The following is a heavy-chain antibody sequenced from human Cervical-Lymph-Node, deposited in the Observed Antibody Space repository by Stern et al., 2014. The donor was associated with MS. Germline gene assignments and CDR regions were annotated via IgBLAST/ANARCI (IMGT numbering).Heavy chain of an antibody. J-gene: IGHJ4*02. CDR2: IYPGDSDT. CDR3: ARHCAKREQCAFDY. CDR1: GYSFTNYW. D-gene: IGHD6-19*01. V-gene: IGHV5-51*01. Sequence: EVQLVESGAEVKKPGESLKISCKGSGYSFTNYWIGWVRQMPGKGLEWMGSIYPGDSDTRYSPSFQGQVTISADKSIRTASLQWSSLKASDTAMYYCARHCAKREQCAFDYWGQGTLVTVSS.